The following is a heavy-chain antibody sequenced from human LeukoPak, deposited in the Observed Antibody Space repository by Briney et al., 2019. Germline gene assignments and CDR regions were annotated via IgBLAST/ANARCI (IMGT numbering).Heavy chain of an antibody. J-gene: IGHJ1*01. CDR3: VKYSSGWPLDFQH. D-gene: IGHD6-19*01. Sequence: GGSLRLSCAASGFTFSSYAMSWVRQAPGKGLEWVSAISGSGGSTYYADFVKGRFTISRDNSKSTLYLQINSLRAEDTAVYYCVKYSSGWPLDFQHWGQGTLVTVSS. CDR1: GFTFSSYA. CDR2: ISGSGGST. V-gene: IGHV3-23*01.